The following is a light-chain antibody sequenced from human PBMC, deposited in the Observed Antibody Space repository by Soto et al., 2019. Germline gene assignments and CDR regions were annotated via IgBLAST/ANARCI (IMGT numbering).Light chain of an antibody. CDR3: QKYSTSPWT. CDR1: QSVGTW. CDR2: GAS. J-gene: IGKJ1*01. V-gene: IGKV1-5*01. Sequence: DIQMTQSPSTLSASVGGRVTITCRASQSVGTWVAWYQQKPGKAPKLLIYGASNLESGVPSRFSGGCSGTDIPLIISRHEPEDFAVYYYQKYSTSPWTFGHGTKVDIK.